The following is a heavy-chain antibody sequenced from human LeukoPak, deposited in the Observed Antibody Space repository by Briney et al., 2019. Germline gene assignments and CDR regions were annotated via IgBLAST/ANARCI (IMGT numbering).Heavy chain of an antibody. V-gene: IGHV4-59*02. CDR2: IYHTGST. CDR1: GGSVSDYY. J-gene: IGHJ3*02. CDR3: ARAPYDSSGSDAFDI. Sequence: PSETLSLTCTISGGSVSDYYWSWIRQSPGKGLEWIGYIYHTGSTSYSPSLKSRVTISADTSQNQFSLKLSSVTAADTAVYYCARAPYDSSGSDAFDIWGQGTMVTVSS. D-gene: IGHD3-22*01.